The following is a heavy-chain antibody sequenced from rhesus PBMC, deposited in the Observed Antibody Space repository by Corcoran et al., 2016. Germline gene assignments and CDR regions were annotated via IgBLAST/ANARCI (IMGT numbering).Heavy chain of an antibody. CDR1: GYTFTSYY. CDR3: TREGIRERYFEF. V-gene: IGHV1-1*01. Sequence: QVQLVQSGAEIKQPGASVKLSCKASGYTFTSYYMHWVRQAPGQGLEWIGLISPYNGKKGYAKNFQGRVTITTDTSTSTGYMELSSLRSEDTAVYYCTREGIRERYFEFWGQGALVTVSS. J-gene: IGHJ1*01. CDR2: ISPYNGKK. D-gene: IGHD5-42*01.